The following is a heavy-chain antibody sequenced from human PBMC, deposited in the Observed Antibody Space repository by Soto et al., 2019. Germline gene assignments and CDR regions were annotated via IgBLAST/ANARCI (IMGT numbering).Heavy chain of an antibody. CDR1: GYSFTSYW. Sequence: PGESLKISCXGSGYSFTSYWIGWVRQMPGKGLEWMGIIYPGDSDTRYSPSFQGQVTISADKSISTAYLQWSSLKASDTAMYYCARTGTTWRRWFDPWGQGTLVTVSS. CDR3: ARTGTTWRRWFDP. CDR2: IYPGDSDT. D-gene: IGHD1-7*01. V-gene: IGHV5-51*01. J-gene: IGHJ5*02.